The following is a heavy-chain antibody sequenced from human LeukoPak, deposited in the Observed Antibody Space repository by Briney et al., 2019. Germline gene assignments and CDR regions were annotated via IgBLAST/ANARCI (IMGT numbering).Heavy chain of an antibody. CDR2: IYSGGNT. CDR1: GFTVSSNS. Sequence: GGSLRLSCAASGFTVSSNSMSWVRQAPGKGLEWVSFIYSGGNTHNSDSVKGRFTISRDNSKNTLYLQMNSLRAEDTAVYYCARRAGDYSHPYDYWGQGTLVTVSS. V-gene: IGHV3-53*01. J-gene: IGHJ4*02. CDR3: ARRAGDYSHPYDY. D-gene: IGHD3-22*01.